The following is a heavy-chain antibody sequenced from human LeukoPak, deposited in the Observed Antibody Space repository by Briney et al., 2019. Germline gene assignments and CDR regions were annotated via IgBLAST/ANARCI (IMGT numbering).Heavy chain of an antibody. D-gene: IGHD3-3*01. CDR2: INHSGST. Sequence: PSETLSLTCAVYGGSFSGYYWSWIRQPPGKGLEWIGEINHSGSTNYNPSLKSRVTISVDTSKNQFSLKLSSVTAADTAVYHCARLNYDFWSGRRTNFDYWGQGTLVTVSS. J-gene: IGHJ4*02. V-gene: IGHV4-34*01. CDR3: ARLNYDFWSGRRTNFDY. CDR1: GGSFSGYY.